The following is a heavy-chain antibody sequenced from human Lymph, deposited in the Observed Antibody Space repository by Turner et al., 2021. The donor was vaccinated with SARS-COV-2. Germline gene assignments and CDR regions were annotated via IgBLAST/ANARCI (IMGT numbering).Heavy chain of an antibody. Sequence: QVHLVGSGGGVVKPGRSLSLSCPAPGFTFSSYAMYWVRQAPGKGLEWVAVISYDGSNKYYADSVKGRFTISRDNSKNTLYLQMNSLRAEDTAVYYCARGDYYGSGSYPGKTFDCWGQGTLVTVSS. CDR1: GFTFSSYA. D-gene: IGHD3-10*01. J-gene: IGHJ4*02. V-gene: IGHV3-30-3*01. CDR3: ARGDYYGSGSYPGKTFDC. CDR2: ISYDGSNK.